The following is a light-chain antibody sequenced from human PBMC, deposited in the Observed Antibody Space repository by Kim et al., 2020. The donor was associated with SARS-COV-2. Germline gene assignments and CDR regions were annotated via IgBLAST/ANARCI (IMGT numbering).Light chain of an antibody. Sequence: EIVMTQSPGTLSLSPGERATLSCRASQSLGSSYSACYQQKPGQAPSLLMYAASSRATGVADRFSGSGSGADVTLTISRLLPDDYAVYYCHQYDNYPLYTFGQGTKLEI. V-gene: IGKV3-20*01. CDR2: AAS. J-gene: IGKJ2*01. CDR3: HQYDNYPLYT. CDR1: QSLGSSY.